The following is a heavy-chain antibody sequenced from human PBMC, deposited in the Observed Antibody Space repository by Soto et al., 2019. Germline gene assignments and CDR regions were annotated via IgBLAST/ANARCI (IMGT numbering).Heavy chain of an antibody. Sequence: QVQLQEAGPGLVRPSGTLSLTCVVSGDSISRNHWWSWVRQPPGKGLEWIGDIQHSGSTNYNPSLKSRLTISLDKSENQISLNLNSVTAVDTAVHHCPRNPSSHWHLFDSWGQGTLVTVSS. CDR2: IQHSGST. V-gene: IGHV4-4*02. CDR3: PRNPSSHWHLFDS. J-gene: IGHJ4*02. CDR1: GDSISRNHW. D-gene: IGHD6-13*01.